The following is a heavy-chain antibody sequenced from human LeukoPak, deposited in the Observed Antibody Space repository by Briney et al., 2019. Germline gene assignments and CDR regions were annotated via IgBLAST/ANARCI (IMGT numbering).Heavy chain of an antibody. CDR1: GGSFSGYY. CDR2: INHSGST. CDR3: ARFIAAAGTRH. J-gene: IGHJ4*02. V-gene: IGHV4-34*01. Sequence: KSSETLSLTCAVYGGSFSGYYWSWIRQPPGKGLEWIGEINHSGSTNYNPSLKSRVTISVDTSKNQFSLKLSSVTAADTAVYYCARFIAAAGTRHWGQGTLVTVSS. D-gene: IGHD6-13*01.